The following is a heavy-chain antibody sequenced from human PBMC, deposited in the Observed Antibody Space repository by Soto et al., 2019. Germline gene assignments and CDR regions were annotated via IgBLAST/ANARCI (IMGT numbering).Heavy chain of an antibody. J-gene: IGHJ6*02. CDR2: ISGSGGST. Sequence: GGSLRLSCAASGFTFSSYAMSCVRQAPGKGLEWVSAISGSGGSTYYADSVKGRFTISRDNSRNTLYLQMNSLRAEDTAVYYCAKGDVTMLRGVITLDYYYYYGMEVWGQGTTVTVSS. V-gene: IGHV3-23*01. CDR1: GFTFSSYA. D-gene: IGHD3-10*01. CDR3: AKGDVTMLRGVITLDYYYYYGMEV.